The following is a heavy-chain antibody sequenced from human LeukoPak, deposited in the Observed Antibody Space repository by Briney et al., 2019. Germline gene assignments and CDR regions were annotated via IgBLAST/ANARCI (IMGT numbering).Heavy chain of an antibody. J-gene: IGHJ4*02. V-gene: IGHV3-21*01. CDR1: GFTFSSYS. CDR2: ISSSSSYI. Sequence: PGGSLRLSCAASGFTFSSYSMNWVRQAPGKGLEWVSSISSSSSYIYYADSVKGRFTISRDNAKNSLYLQMNSLRAGDTAVYYCARGRTMVRGVSSDYNDYWGQGTLVTVSS. D-gene: IGHD3-10*01. CDR3: ARGRTMVRGVSSDYNDY.